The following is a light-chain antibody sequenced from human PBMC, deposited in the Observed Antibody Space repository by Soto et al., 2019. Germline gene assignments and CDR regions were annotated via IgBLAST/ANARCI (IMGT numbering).Light chain of an antibody. V-gene: IGKV3-20*01. CDR3: QQYGTSPVT. Sequence: EVVWTQSPGTLSLSPRERATLSCRASQSVSSSYLAWYQQQPGQTPRLLIYHASTRATGIPDRFSGSGSGTDFPLTISRLEPKDFAVYYCQQYGTSPVTFGQGTKLEIK. CDR2: HAS. J-gene: IGKJ2*01. CDR1: QSVSSSY.